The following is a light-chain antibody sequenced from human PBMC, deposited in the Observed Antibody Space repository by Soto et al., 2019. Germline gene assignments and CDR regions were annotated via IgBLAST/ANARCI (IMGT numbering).Light chain of an antibody. V-gene: IGKV3-11*01. J-gene: IGKJ5*01. CDR1: QSVSSY. CDR3: QQRSNWSPT. Sequence: EIVLTQSPATLSLSPGERATLSCRASQSVSSYLAWYQQKPGQAPRLLIYDASNSATGIPARFSGGGSGTDFTLTISSLEPEDFAVYYCQQRSNWSPTFGQGTRLEIK. CDR2: DAS.